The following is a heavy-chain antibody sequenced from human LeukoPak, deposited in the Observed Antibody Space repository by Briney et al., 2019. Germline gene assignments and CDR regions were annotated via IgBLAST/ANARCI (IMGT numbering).Heavy chain of an antibody. CDR2: IYYSGST. V-gene: IGHV4-34*01. CDR3: ARRANWGNWFDP. CDR1: GGSFSGYH. J-gene: IGHJ5*02. Sequence: SETLSLTCAVYGGSFSGYHWTWIRQPPGKGLEWIGSIYYSGSTYYNPSLKSRVTISVDTSKNQFSLRLSSVTAADTAVYYCARRANWGNWFDPWGQGTLVTVSS. D-gene: IGHD7-27*01.